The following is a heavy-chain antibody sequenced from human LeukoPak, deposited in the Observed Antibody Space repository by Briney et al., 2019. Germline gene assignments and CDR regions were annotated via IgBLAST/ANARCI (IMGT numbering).Heavy chain of an antibody. J-gene: IGHJ3*02. Sequence: PGGSLRLSCAASGFTFSNYVTHWVRQAPGKGLEWVTVIAYDGRNKYFADSVKGRFTISRDNTKNTLYLQMNSLRAEDTAVYYCAKALTVTDAFDIWGQGTVVTVSS. D-gene: IGHD4-17*01. V-gene: IGHV3-30*18. CDR3: AKALTVTDAFDI. CDR2: IAYDGRNK. CDR1: GFTFSNYV.